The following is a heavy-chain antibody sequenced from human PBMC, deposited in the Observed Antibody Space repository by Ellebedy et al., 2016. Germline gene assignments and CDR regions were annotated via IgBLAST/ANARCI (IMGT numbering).Heavy chain of an antibody. D-gene: IGHD6-19*01. J-gene: IGHJ3*01. CDR1: GGSVSSDY. CDR3: AKWNGGWYAFEV. V-gene: IGHV4-59*02. Sequence: SETLSLTCNVFGGSVSSDYWNWIRRPPGKGLEWIGYVFHTGTTNYNPSLKSRATMSVDTSKSQFSLRLTSVTAADTAVYYCAKWNGGWYAFEVWGQGTMVTVSS. CDR2: VFHTGTT.